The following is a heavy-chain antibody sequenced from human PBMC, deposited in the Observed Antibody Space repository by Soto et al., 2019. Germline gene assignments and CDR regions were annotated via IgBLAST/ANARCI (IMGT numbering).Heavy chain of an antibody. CDR2: IYPGDSDT. CDR3: PRRDRSGSFDAFDV. D-gene: IGHD3-10*01. CDR1: GYNFAIHW. V-gene: IGHV5-51*01. J-gene: IGHJ3*01. Sequence: GESLKNSCQCSGYNFAIHWNGWVRQLRGKGLDCMGIIYPGDSDTSYSPSYQGQVTISVGKSISTAYLQWSSLKGADTALDFCPRRDRSGSFDAFDVWGQWTNVTVS.